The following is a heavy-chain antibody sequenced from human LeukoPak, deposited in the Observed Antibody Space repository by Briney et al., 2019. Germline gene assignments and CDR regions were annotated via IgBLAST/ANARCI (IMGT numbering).Heavy chain of an antibody. J-gene: IGHJ5*02. D-gene: IGHD1-26*01. CDR1: GGSFSGYY. CDR3: ARDGATGGWFDP. V-gene: IGHV4-34*01. Sequence: SETLSLTCAVYGGSFSGYYWSWIRQPPGKGLEWIGEINHSGSTNYNPSLKSRVTISVDTSKTQFSLKLSSVTAADTAVYYCARDGATGGWFDPWGQGTLVTVSS. CDR2: INHSGST.